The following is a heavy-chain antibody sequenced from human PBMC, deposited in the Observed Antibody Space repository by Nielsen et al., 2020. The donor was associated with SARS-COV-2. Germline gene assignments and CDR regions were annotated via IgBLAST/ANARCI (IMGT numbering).Heavy chain of an antibody. Sequence: SETLSLTCTVSGGSVNSGSDYWSWIRQPPGKGLEWIGFVYYTGRTNYNPSLKSRVTMSIDMSRNQFSLKLNSVTAADTGVYYCARGSWIQLWSPDFWGQGTLVTVSS. D-gene: IGHD5-18*01. J-gene: IGHJ4*02. V-gene: IGHV4-61*01. CDR3: ARGSWIQLWSPDF. CDR2: VYYTGRT. CDR1: GGSVNSGSDY.